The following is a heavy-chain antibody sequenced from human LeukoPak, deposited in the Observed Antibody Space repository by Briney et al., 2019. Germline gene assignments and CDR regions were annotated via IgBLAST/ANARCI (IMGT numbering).Heavy chain of an antibody. CDR1: GYTFTGYY. D-gene: IGHD2-21*02. CDR2: INPDSGVT. V-gene: IGHV1-2*02. J-gene: IGHJ4*02. CDR3: ARSGMLTSFDY. Sequence: ASVTVSCKASGYTFTGYYMHWVRQAPGQGLEWMGWINPDSGVTNYAQKFQGRVTMTRDTSISTAYMDLSRLRSDDTAVYYCARSGMLTSFDYWGQGTLVTVSS.